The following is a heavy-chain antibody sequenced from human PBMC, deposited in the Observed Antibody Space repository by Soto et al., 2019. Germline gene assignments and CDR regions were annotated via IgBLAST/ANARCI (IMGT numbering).Heavy chain of an antibody. D-gene: IGHD2-2*01. CDR2: VVVNSGNT. V-gene: IGHV1-58*01. CDR3: AAESPVLPFTAGAYYYYNGMDV. J-gene: IGHJ6*02. CDR1: GFTFTRSA. Sequence: SVKVSCKASGFTFTRSAVQWVRQARGQRLEWIGWVVVNSGNTNYAQKFQDRVTITRDMSTSTSYMELTSLGSEDTAVYYCAAESPVLPFTAGAYYYYNGMDVWGQGTTVTVSS.